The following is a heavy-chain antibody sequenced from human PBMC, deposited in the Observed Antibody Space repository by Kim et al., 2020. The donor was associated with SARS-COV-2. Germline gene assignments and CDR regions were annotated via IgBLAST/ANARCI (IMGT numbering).Heavy chain of an antibody. J-gene: IGHJ3*02. V-gene: IGHV4-4*08. CDR2: GAT. Sequence: GATNHPPSPQGRVTIYVDTSKNQFSLNLSSVTAADTAVYYCARDSSGWYIWGQGTMVTVSS. D-gene: IGHD6-19*01. CDR3: ARDSSGWYI.